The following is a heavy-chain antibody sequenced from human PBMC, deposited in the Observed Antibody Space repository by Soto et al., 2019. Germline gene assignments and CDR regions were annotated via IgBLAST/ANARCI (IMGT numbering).Heavy chain of an antibody. CDR1: GGTFSSYA. CDR3: ARDNCSGGSCYSFDY. J-gene: IGHJ4*02. V-gene: IGHV1-69*01. D-gene: IGHD2-15*01. Sequence: QVQLVQSGAEVKKPGSSVKVSCKASGGTFSSYAISWVRQAPGHGLEWMGGIIPIFGTANYAQKFQGRVTITADESTSTAYMELSSLRSEDTAVYYGARDNCSGGSCYSFDYWGQGTLVTVSS. CDR2: IIPIFGTA.